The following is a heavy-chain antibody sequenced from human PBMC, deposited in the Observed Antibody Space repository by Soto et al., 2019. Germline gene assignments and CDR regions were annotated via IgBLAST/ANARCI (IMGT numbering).Heavy chain of an antibody. CDR2: ISSTTNYI. CDR1: GFTFTRYS. CDR3: ARESEDLTSNFDY. Sequence: GGSLRLSCAASGFTFTRYSMNWVRQALGKGLEWVSSISSTTNYIYYGDSMKGRFTISRDNAKNSLYLEMNSLRAEDTAVYYCARESEDLTSNFDYWGQGTLVTVSS. J-gene: IGHJ4*02. V-gene: IGHV3-21*06.